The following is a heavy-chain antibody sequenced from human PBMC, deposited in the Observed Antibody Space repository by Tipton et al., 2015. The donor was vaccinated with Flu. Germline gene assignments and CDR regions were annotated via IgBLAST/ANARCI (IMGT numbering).Heavy chain of an antibody. D-gene: IGHD3-22*01. CDR1: GGTFSSYA. J-gene: IGHJ4*02. CDR3: ARVGGDYYASSGYERLDY. CDR2: IIPIFGTA. Sequence: QLVQSGAEVKKPGSSVKVSCKASGGTFSSYAISWVRQAPGQGLEWMGRIIPIFGTANYAQKFQGRVTITADESTSTAYMELSSLRSEDTAVYYCARVGGDYYASSGYERLDYWGQGTLVTVSS. V-gene: IGHV1-69*18.